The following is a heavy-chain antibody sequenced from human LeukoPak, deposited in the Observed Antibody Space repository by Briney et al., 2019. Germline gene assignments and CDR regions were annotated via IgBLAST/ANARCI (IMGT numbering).Heavy chain of an antibody. J-gene: IGHJ4*02. CDR3: AKDLKPDGKWEIDY. D-gene: IGHD1-26*01. V-gene: IGHV3-23*01. CDR1: GVTFTTYT. Sequence: TGGSLRLSCATSGVTFTTYTMNWVRQAPGKRLEFVSSILGDGRKYYIDSVQGRIAIYRHTRTNTLYLQMDSLRVEDTAIYYCAKDLKPDGKWEIDYWGQGTLVTVSS. CDR2: ILGDGRK.